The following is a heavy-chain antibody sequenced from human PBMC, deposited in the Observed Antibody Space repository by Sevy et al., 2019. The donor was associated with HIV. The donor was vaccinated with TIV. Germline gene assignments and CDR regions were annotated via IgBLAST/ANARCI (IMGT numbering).Heavy chain of an antibody. CDR1: GGSISSSSYY. V-gene: IGHV4-39*01. Sequence: SETLSLTCTVSGGSISSSSYYWGWIRQPPGKGLEWIGSIYYSGSTYYNSSLKSRVTISVDTSNNQFSLKLSSVTAADTAVYYCARQLLVRGVISWFDPWGQGTLVTVSS. CDR2: IYYSGST. J-gene: IGHJ5*02. D-gene: IGHD3-10*01. CDR3: ARQLLVRGVISWFDP.